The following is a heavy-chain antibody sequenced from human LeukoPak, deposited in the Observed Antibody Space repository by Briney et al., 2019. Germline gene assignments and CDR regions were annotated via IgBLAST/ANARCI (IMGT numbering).Heavy chain of an antibody. CDR3: ARGLCGGDCYSD. Sequence: GGSLRLSCATSGFTFSNYWMAWVRQAPGKGLEWMGNIKQDGSEKCYVDSVKGRFTFTRDNAKNSLYLQMNSLRAEDTAAYYCARGLCGGDCYSDWGQGTLVTVSS. D-gene: IGHD2-21*02. CDR1: GFTFSNYW. J-gene: IGHJ4*02. V-gene: IGHV3-7*02. CDR2: IKQDGSEK.